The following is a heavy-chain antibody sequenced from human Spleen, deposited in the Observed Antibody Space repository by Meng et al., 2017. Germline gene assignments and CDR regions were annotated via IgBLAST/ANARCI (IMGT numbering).Heavy chain of an antibody. J-gene: IGHJ6*02. D-gene: IGHD6-6*01. V-gene: IGHV3-74*03. CDR2: INTDASIT. CDR3: AKDMGQLVAPPKYYYYGLDV. Sequence: GESLKISCAASGFTFSSYNMHWVRQTPGEGLVWVSRINTDASITTYADSVKGRFTISRDNAKNSLYLQMNNLISEDTALYYCAKDMGQLVAPPKYYYYGLDVWGQGTTVTVSS. CDR1: GFTFSSYN.